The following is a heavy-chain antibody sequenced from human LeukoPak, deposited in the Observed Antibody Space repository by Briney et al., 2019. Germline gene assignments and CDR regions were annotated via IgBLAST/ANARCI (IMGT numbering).Heavy chain of an antibody. J-gene: IGHJ6*03. CDR2: INHSGRT. CDR1: GGSFSGYY. CDR3: ARGRHSYSIAAAGTGVDYYYMDV. D-gene: IGHD6-13*01. Sequence: PSETLSLTCPVYGGSFSGYYWRWIGQPPGKGLEGIGEINHSGRTNYNPSLKSRVTISVDTSKNQFSQKLSSVTAADTAVYYCARGRHSYSIAAAGTGVDYYYMDVWGKGTTVTVSS. V-gene: IGHV4-34*01.